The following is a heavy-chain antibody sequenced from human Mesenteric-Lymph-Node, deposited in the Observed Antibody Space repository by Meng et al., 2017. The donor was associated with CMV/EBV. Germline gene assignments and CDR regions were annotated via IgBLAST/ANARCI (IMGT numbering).Heavy chain of an antibody. J-gene: IGHJ3*02. CDR3: ARHVLTMIVVVSVDAFDI. D-gene: IGHD3-22*01. V-gene: IGHV4-39*01. CDR2: IYYSGST. CDR1: GGSIGSYY. Sequence: SETLSLTCTVSGGSIGSYYWGWIRQPPGKGLEWIGSIYYSGSTYYNPSLKSRVTISVDTSKNQFSLKLSSVTAADTAVYYCARHVLTMIVVVSVDAFDIWGQGTMVTVSS.